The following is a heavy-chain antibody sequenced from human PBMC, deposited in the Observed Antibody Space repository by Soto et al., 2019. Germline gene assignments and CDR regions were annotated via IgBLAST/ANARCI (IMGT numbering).Heavy chain of an antibody. V-gene: IGHV4-31*03. CDR1: GGSISSGGYY. CDR2: IYYTGST. D-gene: IGHD4-17*01. J-gene: IGHJ6*02. CDR3: ARDEEVNYADYGGSDHYYGMDV. Sequence: SETLSLTGTVSGGSISSGGYYWSWIRQHPGKGLEWIGYIYYTGSTYYNPSLKSRVTISVDTSKNQFSLKLTSVTAADTAVYYCARDEEVNYADYGGSDHYYGMDVWGQGTTVTVS.